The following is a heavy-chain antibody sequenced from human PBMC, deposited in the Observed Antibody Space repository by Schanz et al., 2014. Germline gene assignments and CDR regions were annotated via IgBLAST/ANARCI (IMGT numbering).Heavy chain of an antibody. CDR3: ARDPVEGAPTPYYFDS. J-gene: IGHJ4*02. D-gene: IGHD1-26*01. CDR1: GFTFSSYS. V-gene: IGHV3-21*02. CDR2: ISTGRYL. Sequence: EVQLVESGGGLVKPGGSLRLSCAASGFTFSSYSLAWVRQALGKGLEWVSFISTGRYLYYADSVKGRFTISRDNTKNSVFLQMSRLRVEDTGLYFCARDPVEGAPTPYYFDSWGPGTLVTVSS.